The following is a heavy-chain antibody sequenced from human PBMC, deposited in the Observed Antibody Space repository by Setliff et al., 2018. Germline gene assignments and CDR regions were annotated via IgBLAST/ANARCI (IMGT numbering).Heavy chain of an antibody. V-gene: IGHV4-39*01. D-gene: IGHD1-1*01. CDR2: IYHGGDT. J-gene: IGHJ4*02. CDR1: GGSINSGVYY. CDR3: ARTGTYRYFDY. Sequence: SETLSLTCTVPGGSINSGVYYWGWIRQPPGKGLEWIGRIYHGGDTYYNASLKSRLTISVDTSKNQFFLKLRSVTAADTAVYYCARTGTYRYFDYWGQGALVTVSS.